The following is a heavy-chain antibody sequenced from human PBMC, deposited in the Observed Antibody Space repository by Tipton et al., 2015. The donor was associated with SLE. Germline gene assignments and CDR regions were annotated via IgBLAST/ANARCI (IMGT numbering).Heavy chain of an antibody. J-gene: IGHJ4*02. CDR1: GGSFSGYY. CDR3: ASYCSGGRCYSDY. V-gene: IGHV4-34*01. D-gene: IGHD2-15*01. Sequence: TLSLTCAVYGGSFSGYYWGWIRQPPGKGLEWIGSLYYGGTTYYNPSLKSRVTISVGTSKNQFSLKLNSVTAADTAVYYCASYCSGGRCYSDYWGQGTLVTVSS. CDR2: LYYGGTT.